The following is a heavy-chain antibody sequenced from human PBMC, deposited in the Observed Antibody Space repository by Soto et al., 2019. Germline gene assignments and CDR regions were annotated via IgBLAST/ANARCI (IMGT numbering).Heavy chain of an antibody. CDR2: ISSSSSYI. CDR1: GFTFSSYS. V-gene: IGHV3-21*01. Sequence: GGSLRLSCAASGFTFSSYSMNWVRQAPGKGLEWVSSISSSSSYIYYADSVKGRFTISRDNAKNSLYLQMNSLRAEDTAVYYCAPVDYGDYLYYFDYWGQGTLVTVSS. D-gene: IGHD4-17*01. J-gene: IGHJ4*02. CDR3: APVDYGDYLYYFDY.